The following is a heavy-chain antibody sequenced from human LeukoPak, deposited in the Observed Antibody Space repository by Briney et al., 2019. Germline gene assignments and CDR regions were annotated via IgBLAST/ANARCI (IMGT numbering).Heavy chain of an antibody. CDR1: GVSISSGSFD. D-gene: IGHD3-22*01. V-gene: IGHV4-61*02. CDR2: IYTNENT. J-gene: IGHJ5*02. Sequence: SETLSLTCTVSGVSISSGSFDWSWIRQPAGKGLEWIGRIYTNENTYYHPSLKRRVSMSVDTSKNQISLKLSSVTAADTAVYYCVRDDYDSSTYYGAFWFDPWGQGILVTVAS. CDR3: VRDDYDSSTYYGAFWFDP.